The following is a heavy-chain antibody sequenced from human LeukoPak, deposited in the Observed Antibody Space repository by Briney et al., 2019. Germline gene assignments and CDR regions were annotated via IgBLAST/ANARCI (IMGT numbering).Heavy chain of an antibody. V-gene: IGHV1-2*02. CDR3: ARDHPYSSGWYGRVEALDL. CDR1: GFIFTGYY. Sequence: GASVKVSCKASGFIFTGYYMHWVRQAPGQGFEWMGCINANSGGTNYAQKFQGRVTMTRDTSISTAYMDLSRLRSDDTAVYYCARDHPYSSGWYGRVEALDLWGQGTTVTVSS. D-gene: IGHD6-19*01. J-gene: IGHJ3*01. CDR2: INANSGGT.